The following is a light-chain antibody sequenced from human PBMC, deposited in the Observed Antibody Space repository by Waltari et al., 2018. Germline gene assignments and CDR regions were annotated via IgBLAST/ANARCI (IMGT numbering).Light chain of an antibody. V-gene: IGLV2-14*01. CDR3: GSYLDNIWL. CDR2: EVS. J-gene: IGLJ3*02. Sequence: QSALTQPASVSGSPGQSITITCTWSTSDGGGYVAWYQQSPGQAPKLILYEVSSRPSGVSNRFPGSKSGNTASLTISRLQADDEADYFCGSYLDNIWLFGGGTKLTVL. CDR1: TSDGGGY.